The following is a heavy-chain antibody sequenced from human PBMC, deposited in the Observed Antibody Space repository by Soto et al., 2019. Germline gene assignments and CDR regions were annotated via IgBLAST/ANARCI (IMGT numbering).Heavy chain of an antibody. CDR2: ISGSGGST. J-gene: IGHJ6*02. CDR3: AKGGWYYYYYGLDG. Sequence: SLRLSCAASGLPFRSYAMSWVRQAPGKGLEWVSAISGSGGSTYYADSVKGRFTISRDNSKNTLYLKMNSLRAEDTVVYYWAKGGWYYYYYGLDGWGQGNKVTATS. CDR1: GLPFRSYA. V-gene: IGHV3-23*01. D-gene: IGHD6-19*01.